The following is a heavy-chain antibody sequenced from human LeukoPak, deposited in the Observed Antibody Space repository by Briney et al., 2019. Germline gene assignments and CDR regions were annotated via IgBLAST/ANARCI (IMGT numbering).Heavy chain of an antibody. J-gene: IGHJ4*02. CDR2: IRQDGNEF. Sequence: PGGSLRLSCAASEFTFGNYWMSWVRQVPGKRPEGVANIRQDGNEFYYVDSVKGRFTISRDNARNSLYLQMNSLRVEDTAVYYCARDKVSGATLLDYWGQGTLVTVSS. CDR1: EFTFGNYW. D-gene: IGHD1-26*01. V-gene: IGHV3-7*01. CDR3: ARDKVSGATLLDY.